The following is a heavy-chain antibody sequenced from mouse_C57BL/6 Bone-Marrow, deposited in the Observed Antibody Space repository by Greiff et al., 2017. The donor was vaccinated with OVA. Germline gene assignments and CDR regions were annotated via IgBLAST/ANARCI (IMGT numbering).Heavy chain of an antibody. J-gene: IGHJ1*03. CDR3: ARGKSDWYFDV. Sequence: VNVVESGAELARPGASVKLSCKASGYTFTSYGISWVKQRTGQGLEWIGEIYPRSGNTYYNEKFKGKATLTADKSSSTAYMELRSLTSEDSAVYFCARGKSDWYFDVWGTGTTVTVSS. CDR1: GYTFTSYG. CDR2: IYPRSGNT. V-gene: IGHV1-81*01.